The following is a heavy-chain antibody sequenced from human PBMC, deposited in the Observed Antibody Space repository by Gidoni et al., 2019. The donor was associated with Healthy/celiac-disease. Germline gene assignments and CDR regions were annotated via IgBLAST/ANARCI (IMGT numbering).Heavy chain of an antibody. V-gene: IGHV3-30-3*01. J-gene: IGHJ4*02. CDR2: ISYDGSNK. Sequence: QVQLVESGGGVVQPGRSLRLSCAASGFTFSSYAMHWVRQAPGKGLEWVAVISYDGSNKYYADSVKGRFTISRDNSKNTLYLQMNSLRAEDTAVYYCARAALSMVRGVIIAYWGQGTLVTVSS. D-gene: IGHD3-10*01. CDR3: ARAALSMVRGVIIAY. CDR1: GFTFSSYA.